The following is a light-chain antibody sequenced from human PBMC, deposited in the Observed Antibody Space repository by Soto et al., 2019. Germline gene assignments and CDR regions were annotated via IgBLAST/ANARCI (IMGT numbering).Light chain of an antibody. CDR1: QSISRY. V-gene: IGKV1-39*01. CDR3: QRRYSTPRT. J-gene: IGKJ1*01. Sequence: DIQMPQSPSSLSASVGDRVTITCRASQSISRYLNWYQQKPGKAPKLLIYAASSLQSGVPPRFSGSGSGTEFTLTISSLQPEDCATYYCQRRYSTPRTFGQGTKVDIK. CDR2: AAS.